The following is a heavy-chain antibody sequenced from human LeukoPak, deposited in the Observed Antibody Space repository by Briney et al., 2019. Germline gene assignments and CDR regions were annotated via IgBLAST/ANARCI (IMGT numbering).Heavy chain of an antibody. CDR2: INHSGST. V-gene: IGHV4-34*01. Sequence: SETLSLTCAVYGGSFSGYFWNWIRQPPGKGLEWIGEINHSGSTHYNPSLKSRVTISIDTSKNQISLKLTSVAAADTAVYYCARGPESGSYFAWFGPWGQGTLVTVSS. CDR3: ARGPESGSYFAWFGP. J-gene: IGHJ5*02. CDR1: GGSFSGYF. D-gene: IGHD3-10*01.